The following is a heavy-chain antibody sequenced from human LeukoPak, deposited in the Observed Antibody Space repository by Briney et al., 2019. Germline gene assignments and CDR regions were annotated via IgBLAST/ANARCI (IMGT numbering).Heavy chain of an antibody. CDR3: ATDRGWRTSGYYLYYFEY. Sequence: GGSLRLSCVVSGFMFSSNAMTWVRQAPGKGLEWVASIKHDGSEKYYVDSVRGRFTISRDNTKNLLYLQMSSLRAEDTAVYYCATDRGWRTSGYYLYYFEYWGQGTLVTFSS. D-gene: IGHD3-3*01. J-gene: IGHJ4*02. CDR1: GFMFSSNA. V-gene: IGHV3-7*01. CDR2: IKHDGSEK.